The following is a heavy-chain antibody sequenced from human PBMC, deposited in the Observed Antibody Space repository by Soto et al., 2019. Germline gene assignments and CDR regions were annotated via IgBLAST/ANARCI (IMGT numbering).Heavy chain of an antibody. CDR3: VRDPATVTSYFDY. D-gene: IGHD4-17*01. Sequence: GGSLRLSCAASGFAFSGYGMHWVRQAPGKGLEWVALIWYDGSKTYHADSVEGRSAISRDDSKSTLFLQMSSLRVDDTAVYYCVRDPATVTSYFDYWGQGALVTVSS. V-gene: IGHV3-33*01. CDR1: GFAFSGYG. J-gene: IGHJ4*02. CDR2: IWYDGSKT.